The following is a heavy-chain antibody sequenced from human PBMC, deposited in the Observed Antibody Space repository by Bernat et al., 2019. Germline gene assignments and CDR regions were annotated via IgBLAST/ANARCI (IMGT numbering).Heavy chain of an antibody. V-gene: IGHV3-48*02. D-gene: IGHD3-10*01. CDR2: IGRGGTTI. CDR1: GFSLSSYS. J-gene: IGHJ5*02. CDR3: AGRAGPMGGGWFDP. Sequence: EVQLVESGGGLVQPGGSLRLSCAASGFSLSSYSMNWVRQAPGKGLEWVSYIGRGGTTIYYADSVKGRFTISRDNAKNSLYLQMNSLRDEDTAVYYCAGRAGPMGGGWFDPWGQGTLVTVSS.